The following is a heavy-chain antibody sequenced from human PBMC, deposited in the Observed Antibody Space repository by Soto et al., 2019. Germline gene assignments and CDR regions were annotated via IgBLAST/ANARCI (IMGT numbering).Heavy chain of an antibody. CDR1: GGSISSYY. J-gene: IGHJ3*02. CDR2: IYYSGST. CDR3: ARALERRGGAAYYYDSSGYYFDI. D-gene: IGHD3-22*01. Sequence: SETLSLTCTVSGGSISSYYWSWIRQPPGKGLEWIGYIYYSGSTNYNPSLKSRVTISVDTSKNQFSLKLSSVTAADTAVYYCARALERRGGAAYYYDSSGYYFDIRGQGTTVTVSS. V-gene: IGHV4-59*01.